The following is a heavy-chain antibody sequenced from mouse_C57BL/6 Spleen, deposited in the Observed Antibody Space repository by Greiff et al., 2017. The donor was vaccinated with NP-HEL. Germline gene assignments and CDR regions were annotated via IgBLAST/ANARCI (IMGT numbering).Heavy chain of an antibody. CDR2: IDPSDSYT. D-gene: IGHD2-12*01. Sequence: QVQLQQPGAELVKPGASVKLSCKASGYTFTSYWMQWVKQRPGQGLEWIGEIDPSDSYTNYTQKFKGKATLTVDTSSSTAYMQLSSLTSEGSAVYDCARKDYNYFDYWGKGTTLTVSS. CDR3: ARKDYNYFDY. J-gene: IGHJ2*01. V-gene: IGHV1-50*01. CDR1: GYTFTSYW.